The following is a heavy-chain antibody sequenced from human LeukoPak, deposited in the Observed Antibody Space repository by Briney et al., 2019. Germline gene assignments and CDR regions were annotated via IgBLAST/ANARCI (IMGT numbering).Heavy chain of an antibody. CDR1: GFTFSSYA. Sequence: PGGSLRPSCAASGFTFSSYAMHWVRQAPGKGLEWVAVISYDGSNKYYADSVKGRFTISRDNSKNTLYLQMNSLRAEDTAVYYCARDIDPYCGGDCYPDDYWGQGTLVTVSS. J-gene: IGHJ4*02. V-gene: IGHV3-30*04. D-gene: IGHD2-21*01. CDR3: ARDIDPYCGGDCYPDDY. CDR2: ISYDGSNK.